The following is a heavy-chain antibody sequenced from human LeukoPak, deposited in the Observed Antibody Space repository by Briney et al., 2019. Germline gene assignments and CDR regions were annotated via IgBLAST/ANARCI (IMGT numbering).Heavy chain of an antibody. CDR1: GFTFSSYA. D-gene: IGHD3-16*01. V-gene: IGHV3-23*01. J-gene: IGHJ3*02. Sequence: PGGSLRLSCAASGFTFSSYAMSWVRQAPGKGLEWVSAITGSGSTYYADSVKGRFTISRDNSKNTLYLQMNSLRAEDTAVYYCAKPSQTWGSAFDIWGQGTMVTVSS. CDR3: AKPSQTWGSAFDI. CDR2: ITGSGST.